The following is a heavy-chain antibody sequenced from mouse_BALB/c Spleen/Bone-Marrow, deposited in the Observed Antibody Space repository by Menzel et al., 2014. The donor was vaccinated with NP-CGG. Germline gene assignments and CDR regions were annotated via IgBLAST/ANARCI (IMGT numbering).Heavy chain of an antibody. V-gene: IGHV14-3*02. CDR3: ASYYRYDRRFAY. Sequence: EVQLQESGAVLVKPGASVKLSCTASGFNIXDTYMHWVKQRPEQGLEWIGRIDPANGNTKYDPKFQGKATITADTSSNTAYQQLSSLTSEDTAVYYCASYYRYDRRFAYWGQGTLVTVSA. CDR1: GFNIXDTY. CDR2: IDPANGNT. D-gene: IGHD2-14*01. J-gene: IGHJ3*01.